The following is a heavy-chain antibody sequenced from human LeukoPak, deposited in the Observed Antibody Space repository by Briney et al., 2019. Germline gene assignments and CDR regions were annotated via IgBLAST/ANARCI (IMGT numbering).Heavy chain of an antibody. D-gene: IGHD2-21*02. V-gene: IGHV1-2*02. CDR2: INPNSGGT. CDR1: GYTFTGYY. CDR3: ARDLLAYCGGDCYSDY. Sequence: ASVKVSCKASGYTFTGYYMHWVRQAPGQGLEWMGWINPNSGGTNYARKFQGRVTMTRDTSISTAYMELSRLRSDDTAVYYCARDLLAYCGGDCYSDYWGQGTLVTVSS. J-gene: IGHJ4*02.